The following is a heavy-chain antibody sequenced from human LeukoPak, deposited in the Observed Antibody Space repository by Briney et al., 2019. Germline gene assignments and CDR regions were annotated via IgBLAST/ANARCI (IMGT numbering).Heavy chain of an antibody. CDR1: GGSFSGYY. Sequence: SETLSLTCAVYGGSFSGYYWSWIRQPPGKGLEWIGEINHSGSTNYNPSLKSRVTISVDTSKNQFSLKLSSVTAADTAVYYCARGRPDSRQQLPYYYYMDAWGKGTSVTVSS. CDR2: INHSGST. CDR3: ARGRPDSRQQLPYYYYMDA. V-gene: IGHV4-34*01. D-gene: IGHD6-13*01. J-gene: IGHJ6*03.